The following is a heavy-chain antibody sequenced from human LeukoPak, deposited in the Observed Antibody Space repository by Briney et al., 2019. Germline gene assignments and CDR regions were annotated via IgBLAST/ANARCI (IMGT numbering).Heavy chain of an antibody. D-gene: IGHD2-15*01. Sequence: ASVKVSCKASGYTFTSYDINWVRQATGQGVEWMGWMNPNSGNTGYAQKFQGRVTMTRNTSISTAYMELSSLRSEDTAVYYCARGLEVAALFLGYWGQGTLVTVSS. V-gene: IGHV1-8*01. CDR1: GYTFTSYD. CDR2: MNPNSGNT. J-gene: IGHJ4*02. CDR3: ARGLEVAALFLGY.